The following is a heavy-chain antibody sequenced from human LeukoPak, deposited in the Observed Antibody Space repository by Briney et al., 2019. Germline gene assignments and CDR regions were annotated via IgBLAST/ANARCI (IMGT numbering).Heavy chain of an antibody. J-gene: IGHJ6*02. CDR3: ARELYGYCSGGSCYRCYYYGMDV. CDR1: GYTFTSYD. Sequence: ASVKVSCKASGYTFTSYDINWVRQATGQGLEWMGWMNPNSGNTGYAQKFQGRVTMTRNTSISTAYMELSSLRSEDTAVYYCARELYGYCSGGSCYRCYYYGMDVWGQGTTVTVSS. CDR2: MNPNSGNT. D-gene: IGHD2-15*01. V-gene: IGHV1-8*01.